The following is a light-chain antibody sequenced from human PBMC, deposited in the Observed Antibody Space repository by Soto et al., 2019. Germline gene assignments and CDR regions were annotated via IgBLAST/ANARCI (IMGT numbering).Light chain of an antibody. J-gene: IGLJ2*01. CDR2: EGS. CDR3: CSSAGSSTL. Sequence: QSALTQPASVSGSPGQSSTISCTGTSSDVGSYNLVSWYQQHPGKAPKLMIYEGSKRPSGVSNRFSGSKSGNTASLTISGLQAEDEADYYCCSSAGSSTLFGGGTKLTVL. CDR1: SSDVGSYNL. V-gene: IGLV2-23*01.